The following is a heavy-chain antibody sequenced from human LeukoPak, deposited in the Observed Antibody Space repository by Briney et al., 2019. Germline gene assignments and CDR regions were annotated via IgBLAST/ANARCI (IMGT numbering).Heavy chain of an antibody. D-gene: IGHD3-10*01. CDR1: GFTFSSYA. V-gene: IGHV3-30*04. J-gene: IGHJ4*02. CDR2: ISYDGSNK. Sequence: LGGSLRLSCAASGFTFSSYAMHWVRQAPGKGLEWVAVISYDGSNKYYADSVKGRFTISRDNSKNTLYLQMNSLRAEDTAVYYCAREPYGSGSSYYFDYWGQGTLVTVSS. CDR3: AREPYGSGSSYYFDY.